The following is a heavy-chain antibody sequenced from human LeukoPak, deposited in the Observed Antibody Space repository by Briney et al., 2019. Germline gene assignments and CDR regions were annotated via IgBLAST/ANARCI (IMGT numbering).Heavy chain of an antibody. J-gene: IGHJ6*03. CDR2: IYSSGNS. Sequence: SETLSLTCSLSGDSITTNSYWWGWIRQSPGKGLEWIGSIYSSGNSYYNPSLKSRATISPDTSKNQYSLRLTSVTAADTAVYYCAIYSGYDYYYYYYYMDVWGKGTTVTVSS. CDR1: GDSITTNSYW. CDR3: AIYSGYDYYYYYYYMDV. D-gene: IGHD5-12*01. V-gene: IGHV4-39*01.